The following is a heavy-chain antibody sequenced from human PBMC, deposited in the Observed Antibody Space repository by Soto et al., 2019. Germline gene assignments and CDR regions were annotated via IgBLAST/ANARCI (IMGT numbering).Heavy chain of an antibody. Sequence: SETLSLTCAVSVGSISSGGYSWSWIRQPPGKGLEWIGYIYHSGSTYYNPSLKSRVTISVDRSKNQFSLKLSSVTAADTAVYYCARVPDRWGQGTLVTVSS. CDR2: IYHSGST. D-gene: IGHD2-2*01. V-gene: IGHV4-30-2*01. J-gene: IGHJ5*02. CDR3: ARVPDR. CDR1: VGSISSGGYS.